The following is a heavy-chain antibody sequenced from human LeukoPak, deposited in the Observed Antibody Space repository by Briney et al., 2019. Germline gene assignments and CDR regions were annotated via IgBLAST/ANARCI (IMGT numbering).Heavy chain of an antibody. CDR2: VDYSGST. CDR1: GAXLNNYY. CDR3: AMQVGIYGDYNNWFDP. Sequence: SETLSLTCTVSGAXLNNYYCNWVGQPPGKELEGIGNVDYSGSTRYNPPLKSPAPLSLDSSKNQFSLRLTSVPAADMAVYYCAMQVGIYGDYNNWFDPWGQGARVTVSS. J-gene: IGHJ5*02. V-gene: IGHV4-59*08. D-gene: IGHD4-17*01.